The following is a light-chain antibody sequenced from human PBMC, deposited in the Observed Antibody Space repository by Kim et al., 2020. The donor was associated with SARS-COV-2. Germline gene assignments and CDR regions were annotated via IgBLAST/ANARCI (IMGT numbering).Light chain of an antibody. CDR1: QDISNY. CDR3: QQYDNLPMYT. CDR2: DAS. V-gene: IGKV1-33*01. J-gene: IGKJ2*01. Sequence: DIQMTQSPSSLSASVGDRVTITCQVSQDISNYLNWYQQKPGKAPKLLIYDASNLETGVPSRFSGSGSGTDFTFTISSLQPEDIATYYCQQYDNLPMYTFGQGTKLEIK.